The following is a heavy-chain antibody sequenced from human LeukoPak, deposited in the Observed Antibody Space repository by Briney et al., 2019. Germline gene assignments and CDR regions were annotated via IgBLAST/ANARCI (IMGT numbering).Heavy chain of an antibody. CDR3: ARVYCSSTSCRKHDAFDI. Sequence: GASVKASCKASGHTFTGYYMHWVRQAPGQGLEWMGWINPNSGGTNYAQKFQGRVTMTRDTSISTAYMELSRLRSDDTAVYYCARVYCSSTSCRKHDAFDIWGQGTMVTVSS. CDR2: INPNSGGT. J-gene: IGHJ3*02. CDR1: GHTFTGYY. V-gene: IGHV1-2*02. D-gene: IGHD2-2*01.